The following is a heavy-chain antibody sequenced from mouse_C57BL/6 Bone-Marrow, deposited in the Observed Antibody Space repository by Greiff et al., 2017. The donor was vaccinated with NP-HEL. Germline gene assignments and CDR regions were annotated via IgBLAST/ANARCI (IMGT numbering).Heavy chain of an antibody. CDR3: TREEFESNSYPYYFDY. CDR2: IDPETGGT. D-gene: IGHD2-5*01. Sequence: QVQLQQSGAELVRPGASVTLSCKASGYTFTDYEMHWVKQTPVHGLEWIGAIDPETGGTAYNQKFKGKAILTADKSSSTAYMELRSLTSEDSAVYYCTREEFESNSYPYYFDYWGQGTTLTVSS. J-gene: IGHJ2*01. V-gene: IGHV1-15*01. CDR1: GYTFTDYE.